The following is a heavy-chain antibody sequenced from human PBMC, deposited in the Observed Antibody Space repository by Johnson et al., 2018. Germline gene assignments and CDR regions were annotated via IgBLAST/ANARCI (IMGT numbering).Heavy chain of an antibody. CDR1: GFTFSSYS. CDR3: ARVAREWSHYYYYYYMDV. J-gene: IGHJ6*03. D-gene: IGHD3-3*01. V-gene: IGHV3-48*04. Sequence: VQLVESGGGLVQPGGSLRLSCAASGFTFSSYSMNWVRQAPGKGLEWVSSISSSGSTIYYADSVKGRFTISNDNAKNSLYLQMDSLRAEDTAVYYCARVAREWSHYYYYYYMDVWGKGTTVTVSS. CDR2: ISSSGSTI.